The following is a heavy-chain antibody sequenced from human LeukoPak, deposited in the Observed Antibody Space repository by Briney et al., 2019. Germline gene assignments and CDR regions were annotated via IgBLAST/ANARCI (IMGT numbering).Heavy chain of an antibody. CDR2: IGTAGDT. D-gene: IGHD2-21*01. CDR3: ARDVALVGMDV. CDR1: GFTVSSYD. V-gene: IGHV3-13*01. J-gene: IGHJ6*02. Sequence: YPGGSLRLSCAASGFTVSSYDMHWVRQATGKGLEWVSAIGTAGDTYYPGSVKGRFTISRENAKNSLYLQMNSLRAGDTAVYYCARDVALVGMDVWGQGTTVTVSS.